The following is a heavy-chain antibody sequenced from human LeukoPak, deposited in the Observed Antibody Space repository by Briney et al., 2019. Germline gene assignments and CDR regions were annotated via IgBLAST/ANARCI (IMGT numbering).Heavy chain of an antibody. D-gene: IGHD2-15*01. CDR3: ARPPNLYCSGGSCYFDY. V-gene: IGHV3-7*01. J-gene: IGHJ4*02. CDR2: MRQDGGEI. CDR1: GFTFSSYW. Sequence: GGSLRLSCAASGFTFSSYWMSWVRQAPGKGLEWVANMRQDGGEIYYVDSVKGRFTISRDNAKNSLYLQMNSLRAEDTAVYYCARPPNLYCSGGSCYFDYWGQGTLVTVSS.